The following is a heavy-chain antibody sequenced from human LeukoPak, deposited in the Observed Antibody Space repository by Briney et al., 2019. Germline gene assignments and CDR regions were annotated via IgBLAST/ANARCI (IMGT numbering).Heavy chain of an antibody. Sequence: ASVKVSCKASGYTFTSYYMHWVRQAPGQGLEWMGIINPSGGSTSYAQKFQGRVTMTRDTSTSTVYMELSSLRSEDTAVYYCARDSSGWPHHNYYFDYWGQGTLVTVSS. CDR1: GYTFTSYY. J-gene: IGHJ4*02. CDR2: INPSGGST. D-gene: IGHD6-19*01. CDR3: ARDSSGWPHHNYYFDY. V-gene: IGHV1-46*01.